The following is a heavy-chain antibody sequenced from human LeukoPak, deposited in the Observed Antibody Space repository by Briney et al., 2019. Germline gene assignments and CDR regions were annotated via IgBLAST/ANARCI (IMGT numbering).Heavy chain of an antibody. Sequence: PGGSLRLSCAASGFTFSNYWMTWVRQAPGKGLEWVANIRPEGSGKYYVDFVKGRFTISRDNIQNCMYLQMNNLRDEDTAVYYCARLRFGDQVGFDPWGQGTLVTVSS. V-gene: IGHV3-7*01. CDR2: IRPEGSGK. J-gene: IGHJ5*02. D-gene: IGHD3-10*01. CDR1: GFTFSNYW. CDR3: ARLRFGDQVGFDP.